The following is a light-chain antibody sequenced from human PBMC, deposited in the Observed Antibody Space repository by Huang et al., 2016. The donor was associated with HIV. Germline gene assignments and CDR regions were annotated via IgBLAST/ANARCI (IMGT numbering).Light chain of an antibody. J-gene: IGKJ2*01. Sequence: DIQMTQSPSTLSASVGDRVTIICRASKSISSWLAWYQQKPGKAPKLLIYDASSLERWVPSRFSGSGSGTEFTLTISSLQPDDSATYYCQQYDDYTYTFGRGTKLEIK. CDR3: QQYDDYTYT. CDR2: DAS. CDR1: KSISSW. V-gene: IGKV1-5*02.